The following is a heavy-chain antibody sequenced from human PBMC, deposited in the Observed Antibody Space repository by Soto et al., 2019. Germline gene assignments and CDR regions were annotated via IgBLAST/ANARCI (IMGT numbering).Heavy chain of an antibody. CDR2: IIPILGIA. D-gene: IGHD6-13*01. Sequence: QVQLVQSGAEVTKPGSSVKVSCKTSGGTFSSYTISWVRQAPGQGLEWMGRIIPILGIANYAQKFQGRVTITADKSTSTAYMELSSLRSEDTAVYYCARDSYSSSWYYFDYWGQGTLVTVSS. CDR3: ARDSYSSSWYYFDY. CDR1: GGTFSSYT. J-gene: IGHJ4*02. V-gene: IGHV1-69*08.